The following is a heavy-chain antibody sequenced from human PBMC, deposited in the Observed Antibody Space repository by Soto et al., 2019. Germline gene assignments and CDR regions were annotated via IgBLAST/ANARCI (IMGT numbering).Heavy chain of an antibody. V-gene: IGHV1-8*03. CDR1: GYTFTRYD. D-gene: IGHD3-10*01. Sequence: QVQLVQSGAEVKKPGASVKVSCKASGYTFTRYDINWVRQATGQGREWMGWMNPNRGNTGYAQKFQGRVTITRNTYISTAYMELRSLRSEDTAVYYCARGRSDSMVRGVIAADFYFYYMDVWGKGTTVTVSS. J-gene: IGHJ6*03. CDR3: ARGRSDSMVRGVIAADFYFYYMDV. CDR2: MNPNRGNT.